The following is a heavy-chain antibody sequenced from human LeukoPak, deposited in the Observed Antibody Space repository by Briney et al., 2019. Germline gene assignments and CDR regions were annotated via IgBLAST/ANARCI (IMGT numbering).Heavy chain of an antibody. CDR3: ATGDYCSSTSCYAFDI. Sequence: ASVTVSFKVSGYTLTELSMHWVRQAPGKGLEWMGGFDPEDGETIYAQKFQGRVTMTEDTSTDTAYMELSSLRSEDTAVYYCATGDYCSSTSCYAFDIWGQGTMVTVSS. V-gene: IGHV1-24*01. CDR2: FDPEDGET. J-gene: IGHJ3*02. D-gene: IGHD2-2*01. CDR1: GYTLTELS.